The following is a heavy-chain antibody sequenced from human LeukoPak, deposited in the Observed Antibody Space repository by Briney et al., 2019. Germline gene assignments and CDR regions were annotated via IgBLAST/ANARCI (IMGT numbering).Heavy chain of an antibody. CDR3: ARVIAELDY. J-gene: IGHJ4*02. V-gene: IGHV3-30-3*01. Sequence: PGGSLRLSCAASGFTFSHYAMHWVRQAPGKGLEWVALISYDGSNKYYADSVKGRFTISRDNSQNTLYLQMNSLRAEDTAVYYCARVIAELDYWGQGTLVTVSS. D-gene: IGHD6-13*01. CDR2: ISYDGSNK. CDR1: GFTFSHYA.